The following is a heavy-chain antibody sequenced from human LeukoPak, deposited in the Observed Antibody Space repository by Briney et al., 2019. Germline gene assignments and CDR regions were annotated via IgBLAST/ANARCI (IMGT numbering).Heavy chain of an antibody. Sequence: PGGSLRLSCAASGFTFSSYGMHWVRQAPGKGLEWVAVIWYGGSNKYYADSVKGRFTISRDNSKNTLYLQMNSLRAEDTAVYYCATEIPLPYDILTGYYIVRDAFDIWGQGTMVTVSS. V-gene: IGHV3-33*08. CDR2: IWYGGSNK. CDR3: ATEIPLPYDILTGYYIVRDAFDI. J-gene: IGHJ3*02. D-gene: IGHD3-9*01. CDR1: GFTFSSYG.